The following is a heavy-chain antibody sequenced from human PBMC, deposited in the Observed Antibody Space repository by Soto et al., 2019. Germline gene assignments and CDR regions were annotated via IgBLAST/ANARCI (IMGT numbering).Heavy chain of an antibody. CDR3: AARLGGSGWWRLPLH. V-gene: IGHV3-23*01. D-gene: IGHD6-19*01. Sequence: PGGSLRLSCAASGFTFSCYAMSWVRQAPGKGLEWVSAISGSGGSTYYADSVKGRFTISRDNSKNTLYLQMNSLRAEDTAVYYCAARLGGSGWWRLPLHWGQGTLVTVSS. J-gene: IGHJ4*02. CDR2: ISGSGGST. CDR1: GFTFSCYA.